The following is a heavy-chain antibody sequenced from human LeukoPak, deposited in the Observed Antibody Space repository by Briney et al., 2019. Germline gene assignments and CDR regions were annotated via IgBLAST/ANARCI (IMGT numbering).Heavy chain of an antibody. CDR2: IRGSGGST. J-gene: IGHJ4*02. D-gene: IGHD3-3*01. CDR3: AKEIFGVVITYFAY. Sequence: GGSLRLSCAASGFTSSSYAMSWVRHAPGKGLEWVSAIRGSGGSTYYADSVKGRFTISRDNSRNTLYLQMNSLRAEDTAVYYCAKEIFGVVITYFAYWGKGTLVTVSS. V-gene: IGHV3-23*01. CDR1: GFTSSSYA.